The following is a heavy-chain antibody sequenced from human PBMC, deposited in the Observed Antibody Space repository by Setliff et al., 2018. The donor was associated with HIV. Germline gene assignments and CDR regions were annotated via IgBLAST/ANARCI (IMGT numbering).Heavy chain of an antibody. CDR2: INTDTGNP. V-gene: IGHV1-18*01. CDR3: ARDVEHMMDV. Sequence: VKVSCKASGYTFTTYGMNWVRQAPGQGLEWMGWINTDTGNPTYAQRLQGRVTMTTDTSTSTAYMELRRLTFDDTAVYYCARDVEHMMDVWGQGTTVTVSS. CDR1: GYTFTTYG. J-gene: IGHJ6*02.